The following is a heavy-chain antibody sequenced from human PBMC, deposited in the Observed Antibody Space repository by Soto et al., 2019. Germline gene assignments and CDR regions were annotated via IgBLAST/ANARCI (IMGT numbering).Heavy chain of an antibody. V-gene: IGHV3-23*01. D-gene: IGHD5-18*01. J-gene: IGHJ4*02. CDR1: GFTFARYA. CDR3: AKEALHSYCHHFDS. CDR2: VRSSSVDT. Sequence: DVQLLESGGGLVQPGGSLRLSCAASGFTFARYAMAWVRQAPGQGLEWISTVRSSSVDTHYADSVKGRLTISRDDSTNTVYLQMGSLRAEDTAVYYCAKEALHSYCHHFDSWGQGTLVSVSS.